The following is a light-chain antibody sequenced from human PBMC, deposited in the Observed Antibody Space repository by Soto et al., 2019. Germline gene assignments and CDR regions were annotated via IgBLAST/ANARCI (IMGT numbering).Light chain of an antibody. V-gene: IGKV1-5*03. J-gene: IGKJ2*01. CDR3: QQYNTYS. CDR1: RIIGNW. Sequence: DIQMTQSPPIMSASVGDRVTISCRASRIIGNWLAWYQQKPWKAPKLLIYGASTLESGVPSRFNGSGSGTEITLTISGLQSDYFATYYCQQYNTYSFGQGTHVEIK. CDR2: GAS.